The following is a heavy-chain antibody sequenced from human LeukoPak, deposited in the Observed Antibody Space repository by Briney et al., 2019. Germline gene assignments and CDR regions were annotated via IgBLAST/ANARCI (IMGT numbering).Heavy chain of an antibody. Sequence: GGSLRLSCAASGFTFSNYWMSWVRQAPGKGLEWVANIKQDGSEKYYVDSVKGRFTISRDNAKNSLYLQVNSLRAEDTAVYYCARESSSWYDGRFDYWGQGTLVTVSS. CDR3: ARESSSWYDGRFDY. J-gene: IGHJ4*02. CDR1: GFTFSNYW. CDR2: IKQDGSEK. D-gene: IGHD6-13*01. V-gene: IGHV3-7*01.